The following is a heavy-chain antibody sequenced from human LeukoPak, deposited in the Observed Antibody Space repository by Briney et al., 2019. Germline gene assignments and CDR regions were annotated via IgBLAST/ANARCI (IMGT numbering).Heavy chain of an antibody. J-gene: IGHJ5*02. Sequence: ASVKVSCKASGGTFSSYAISWVRQAPGQGLEWMGGIIPIFGTANYAQKFQGRVTITADESTGTAYMELSSLRSEDTAVYYCARDGTAGTSLYNWFDPWGQGTLVTVSS. CDR3: ARDGTAGTSLYNWFDP. V-gene: IGHV1-69*13. CDR1: GGTFSSYA. D-gene: IGHD2-2*01. CDR2: IIPIFGTA.